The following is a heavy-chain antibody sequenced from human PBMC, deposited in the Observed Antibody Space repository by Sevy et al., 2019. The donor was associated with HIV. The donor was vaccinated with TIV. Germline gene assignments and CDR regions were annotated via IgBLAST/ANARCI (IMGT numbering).Heavy chain of an antibody. J-gene: IGHJ4*02. CDR3: AGDLGDCSGASCYPFDY. V-gene: IGHV3-21*01. Sequence: GGSLRLSCAASGFSFSTYSMNWVRQAPGKGLEWVSSISSSSNKIYYAVSVKDRFTISRDNAKNSLFLQMNGLRAEDTAVYYCAGDLGDCSGASCYPFDYWGQGTLVTVSS. D-gene: IGHD2-15*01. CDR2: ISSSSNKI. CDR1: GFSFSTYS.